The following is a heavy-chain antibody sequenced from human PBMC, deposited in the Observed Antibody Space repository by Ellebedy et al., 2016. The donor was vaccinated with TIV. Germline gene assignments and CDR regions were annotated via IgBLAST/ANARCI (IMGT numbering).Heavy chain of an antibody. D-gene: IGHD3/OR15-3a*01. CDR1: GGIFRDNG. V-gene: IGHV1-69*13. J-gene: IGHJ3*02. CDR2: IIPIFGTG. Sequence: AASVKVSCKASGGIFRDNGISWVRQAPGQGLEWLGGIIPIFGTGKYGQKFQGRVTITADESTTTAYMELSSLRSEDTAVYYCAKYYDPSTGYYAFDMWGQGTMVTVSS. CDR3: AKYYDPSTGYYAFDM.